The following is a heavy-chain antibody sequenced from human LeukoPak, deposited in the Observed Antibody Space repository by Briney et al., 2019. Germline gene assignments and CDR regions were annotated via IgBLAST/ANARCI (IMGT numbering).Heavy chain of an antibody. D-gene: IGHD3-16*01. CDR2: ITGDGVTT. CDR1: GFPFSSSA. CDR3: AKERRRVDTSMIRSYYFDY. J-gene: IGHJ4*02. Sequence: TGGSLRLSCAASGFPFSSSAMSWVRQHPANGLEWVSSITGDGVTTYYADSVKGRFTISRDNSKNVLFLQMNSLGAEDSASYFCAKERRRVDTSMIRSYYFDYWGQGTPVTVSS. V-gene: IGHV3-23*01.